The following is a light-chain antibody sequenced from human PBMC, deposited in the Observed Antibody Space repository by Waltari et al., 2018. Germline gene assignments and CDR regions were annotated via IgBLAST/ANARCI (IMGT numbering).Light chain of an antibody. J-gene: IGKJ4*01. CDR1: QAISIY. V-gene: IGKV1-39*01. CDR2: AAS. CDR3: QHSYTTPLT. Sequence: DIQMTQSPSSLSASVGDRVIITCRASQAISIYLNWYQQKPGKAPNLLLYAASTLQRGIPSRFSGSGSGTHFTPTISSLQPEDFATYYCQHSYTTPLTFGGGTKVEI.